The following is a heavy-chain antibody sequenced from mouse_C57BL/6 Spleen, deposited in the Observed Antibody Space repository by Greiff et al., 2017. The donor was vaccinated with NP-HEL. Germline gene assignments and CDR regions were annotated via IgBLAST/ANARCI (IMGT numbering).Heavy chain of an antibody. J-gene: IGHJ1*03. CDR3: ARCYGSSYDWYVDV. D-gene: IGHD1-1*01. Sequence: QVQLQQSGAELMKPGASVKLSCKATGYTFTGYWIEWVKQRPGHGLEWIGEILPGSGCTNYNEKFKGKATFTADTSSNTAYMQLSSLTTEDSAIYYGARCYGSSYDWYVDVWGTGTTVTVSS. CDR1: GYTFTGYW. V-gene: IGHV1-9*01. CDR2: ILPGSGCT.